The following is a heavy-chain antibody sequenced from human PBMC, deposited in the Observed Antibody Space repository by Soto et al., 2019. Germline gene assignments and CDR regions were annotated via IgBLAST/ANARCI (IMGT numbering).Heavy chain of an antibody. J-gene: IGHJ3*02. CDR3: ARDWYDSSGYRVSGSAFDI. CDR1: GFTFSSYW. Sequence: GGSLRLSCAASGFTFSSYWMHWVRQAPGKGLVWVSRINSDGSSTSYADSVKGRFTISRDNAKNALYLQMNSLRAEDTAVYYCARDWYDSSGYRVSGSAFDIWGQGTMVTVSS. V-gene: IGHV3-74*01. CDR2: INSDGSST. D-gene: IGHD3-22*01.